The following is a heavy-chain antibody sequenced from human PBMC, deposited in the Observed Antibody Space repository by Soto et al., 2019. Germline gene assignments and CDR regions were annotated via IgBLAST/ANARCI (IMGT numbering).Heavy chain of an antibody. CDR1: GGSISSSNW. V-gene: IGHV4-4*02. Sequence: QVQLQESGPGLVKPSGTLAITCAGSGGSISSSNWGSWVRQPPWKGLEWIGEIYHSGSTNYNPSLKSRVTISVDKSKHQFSLKLSSVPAADTAVYYCAIVRGGYYYSMDVWGQGTTVTVSS. CDR3: AIVRGGYYYSMDV. J-gene: IGHJ6*02. CDR2: IYHSGST. D-gene: IGHD3-10*02.